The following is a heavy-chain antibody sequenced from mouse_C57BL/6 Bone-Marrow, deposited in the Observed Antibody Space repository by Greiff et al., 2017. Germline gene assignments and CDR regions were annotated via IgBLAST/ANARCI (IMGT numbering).Heavy chain of an antibody. J-gene: IGHJ1*03. CDR1: GYTFTSYW. V-gene: IGHV1-50*01. D-gene: IGHD1-1*01. CDR3: AREGRLWYFDV. Sequence: QVQLKQPGAELVKPGASVKLSCKASGYTFTSYWMQWVKQRPGQGLEWIGEIDPSDSYTNYNQKFKGKATLTVDTSSSTAYMQLSSLTSEDSAVYYWAREGRLWYFDVGGKGTTVTVSS. CDR2: IDPSDSYT.